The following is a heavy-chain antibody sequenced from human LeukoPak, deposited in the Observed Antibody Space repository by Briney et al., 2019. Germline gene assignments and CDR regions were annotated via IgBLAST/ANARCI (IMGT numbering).Heavy chain of an antibody. CDR3: ARASPPDY. CDR1: GFTFSDYY. CDR2: ISSSSIYT. V-gene: IGHV3-11*05. Sequence: GGSLTLSCAASGFTFSDYYMCWIRQAPRKGLELLSYISSSSIYTSYADSVKGRFTISRDNAKTPLYLQQNSLRAEDTAVYYCARASPPDYWGQGTLVTVSS. J-gene: IGHJ4*02.